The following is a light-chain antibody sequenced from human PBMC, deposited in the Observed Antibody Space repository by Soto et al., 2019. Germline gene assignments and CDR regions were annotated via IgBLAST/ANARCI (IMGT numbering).Light chain of an antibody. CDR2: GAS. CDR3: QHYGSSTQT. J-gene: IGKJ1*01. CDR1: QSVSSSY. V-gene: IGKV3-20*01. Sequence: EIMLTQSPGTLSLSPGEGSTLSCRPSQSVSSSYLAWYQQKPGQARRLLIYGASSKATGIPDRSSGSGPGTDFTLTISRLEREDVAVYYCQHYGSSTQTLGQGTKVDIK.